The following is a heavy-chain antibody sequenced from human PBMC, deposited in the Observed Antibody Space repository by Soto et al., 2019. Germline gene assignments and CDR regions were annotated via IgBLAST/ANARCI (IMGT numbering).Heavy chain of an antibody. CDR2: IKQDGSEK. Sequence: GGSVRLSCAASGFTFSSYWMSWVRQAPGKGLEWVANIKQDGSEKYYVDSVKGRFTISRDNAKNSLYLQMNSLRAEDTAVYYCARDRAEDYDFWSGYYTGMDYFVYWGQGTLVTVSS. CDR1: GFTFSSYW. V-gene: IGHV3-7*03. D-gene: IGHD3-3*01. CDR3: ARDRAEDYDFWSGYYTGMDYFVY. J-gene: IGHJ4*02.